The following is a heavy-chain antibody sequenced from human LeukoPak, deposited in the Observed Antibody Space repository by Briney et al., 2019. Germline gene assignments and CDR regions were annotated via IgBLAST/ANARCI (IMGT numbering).Heavy chain of an antibody. D-gene: IGHD3-3*01. CDR1: GYTFTGYY. V-gene: IGHV1-2*02. CDR2: INPNSGGT. CDR3: ARDEDTIFGVALGWFDP. J-gene: IGHJ5*02. Sequence: GASVKVSCKASGYTFTGYYMHWVRQAPGQGLEWMGWINPNSGGTNYAQKFQGRVTTTRDTSISTAYMELSRLRSDDTAVYYCARDEDTIFGVALGWFDPWGQGTLVTVSS.